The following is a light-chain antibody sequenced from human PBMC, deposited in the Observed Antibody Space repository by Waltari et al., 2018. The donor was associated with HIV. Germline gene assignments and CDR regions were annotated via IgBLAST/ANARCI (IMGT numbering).Light chain of an antibody. CDR3: CSYAGSYPVV. CDR1: SSDVGGYNY. CDR2: DVS. J-gene: IGLJ2*01. Sequence: QSALTQPRSVSGSPGQSVTISCTGTSSDVGGYNYVSWYQQHPGKAPKLMIYDVSKRPSGVPDRFSGSKSGNTASLTISGLQAEDKADYYCCSYAGSYPVVFGGGTKLTVL. V-gene: IGLV2-11*01.